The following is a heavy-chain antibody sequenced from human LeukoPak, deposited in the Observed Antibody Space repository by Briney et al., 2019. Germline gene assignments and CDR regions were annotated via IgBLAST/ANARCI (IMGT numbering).Heavy chain of an antibody. CDR2: IYYSGST. J-gene: IGHJ4*02. CDR3: ARQTYSSSYFDY. D-gene: IGHD6-13*01. Sequence: SETLSLTCAVSGASISGSGYYLGWIRQPPGKGLEWIGSIYYSGSTYYNPSLKSRATISVDTSKNQFSLKLSSVTAADTAVYYCARQTYSSSYFDYWGQGTLVTVSS. V-gene: IGHV4-39*07. CDR1: GASISGSGYY.